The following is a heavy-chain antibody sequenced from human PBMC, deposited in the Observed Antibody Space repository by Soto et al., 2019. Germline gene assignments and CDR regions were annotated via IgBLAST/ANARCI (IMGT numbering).Heavy chain of an antibody. V-gene: IGHV3-30*18. J-gene: IGHJ4*02. CDR1: GFTFSSYG. CDR3: AKDDGYSSGRFDY. Sequence: QVQLVESGGGVVQPGRSLRLSCAASGFTFSSYGMHWVRQAPGKGLEWVAVISYDGSNKYYVDSVKGRFTISRDNSKNTLYVQMNSLRAEDTAVYYCAKDDGYSSGRFDYWGQGTLVTVSS. D-gene: IGHD6-19*01. CDR2: ISYDGSNK.